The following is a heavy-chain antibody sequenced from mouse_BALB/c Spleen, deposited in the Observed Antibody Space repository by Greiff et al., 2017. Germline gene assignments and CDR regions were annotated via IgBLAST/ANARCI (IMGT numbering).Heavy chain of an antibody. CDR3: ARKGRYDIYAMDY. J-gene: IGHJ4*01. D-gene: IGHD2-14*01. Sequence: EVMLVESGGGLVQPGGSRKLSCAASGFTFSSFGMHWVRQAPEKGLEWVAYISSGSSTIYYADTVKGRFTISRDNPKNTLFLQMTSLRSEDTAMYDCARKGRYDIYAMDYWGQGTSVTVSS. V-gene: IGHV5-17*02. CDR1: GFTFSSFG. CDR2: ISSGSSTI.